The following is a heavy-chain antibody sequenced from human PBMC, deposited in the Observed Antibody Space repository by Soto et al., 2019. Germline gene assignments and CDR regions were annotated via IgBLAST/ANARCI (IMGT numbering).Heavy chain of an antibody. CDR3: ARAHGTSWYNWFDP. CDR1: GGNFTNYG. CDR2: IIPLFGTT. V-gene: IGHV1-69*13. Sequence: SVKVSCKAFGGNFTNYGISWVRQAPGQGLEWMGGIIPLFGTTNYAQKFRGRVTVTADESTSTVYTELNSLRSEDTAIYYCARAHGTSWYNWFDPWGQGTLVTVSS. J-gene: IGHJ5*02. D-gene: IGHD1-26*01.